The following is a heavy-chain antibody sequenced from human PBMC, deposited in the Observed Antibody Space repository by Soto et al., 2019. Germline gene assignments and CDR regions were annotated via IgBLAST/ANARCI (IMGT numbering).Heavy chain of an antibody. J-gene: IGHJ6*02. Sequence: SGPTLVNPTQTLPLTCTFPGFSLSTSGVGVGRNRQPPGKALEWLALIYWDDDNRYSPTLKSRLTITKETSKNQVVLTMTNMDPVDTATYYRAHTAPRPGHYYYYGMDVWGQGTTVTVSS. V-gene: IGHV2-5*02. CDR1: GFSLSTSGVG. CDR3: AHTAPRPGHYYYYGMDV. CDR2: IYWDDDN.